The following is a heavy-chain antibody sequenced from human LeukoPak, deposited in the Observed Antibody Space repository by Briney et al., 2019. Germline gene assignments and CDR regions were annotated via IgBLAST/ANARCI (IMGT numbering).Heavy chain of an antibody. D-gene: IGHD4-23*01. J-gene: IGHJ4*02. V-gene: IGHV3-23*01. CDR1: GFTFSSYV. Sequence: PGGSLRLSCAASGFTFSSYVMSWVRQAPGKGLEWVSSISNSGGSTYYADSVKGRFTISRDNSKNTLYLQMNSLRAEDTAVYYYAKYAPPTTVVTRFFDYWGQGTLVTVSS. CDR2: ISNSGGST. CDR3: AKYAPPTTVVTRFFDY.